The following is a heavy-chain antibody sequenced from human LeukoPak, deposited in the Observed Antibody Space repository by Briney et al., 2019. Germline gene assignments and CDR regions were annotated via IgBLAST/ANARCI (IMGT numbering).Heavy chain of an antibody. Sequence: PGGSLRLSCAASGFTFSNYAMGWVRQTGKGLEWVSGISGSGGSTYYAGSAKGRFTISRDNSKNTLYLQMNSLRADDTAIYNCAKEVGDYGPPHDAFDIWAKGQGSPSLQ. V-gene: IGHV3-23*01. CDR2: ISGSGGST. CDR3: AKEVGDYGPPHDAFDI. CDR1: GFTFSNYA. D-gene: IGHD4-17*01. J-gene: IGHJ3*02.